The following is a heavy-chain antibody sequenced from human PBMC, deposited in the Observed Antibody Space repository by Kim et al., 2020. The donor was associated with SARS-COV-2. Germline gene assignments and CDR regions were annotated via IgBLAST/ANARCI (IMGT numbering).Heavy chain of an antibody. Sequence: GGSLRLSCAASGFTFSDYHMSCIRQAPGKGLEWLAYITGGGKTRVYTDSVKGRFIISRDDAQKSLFLQLNDLRAEDTAIYYCARPHYYESSGYFYTWGQGTQVTVSS. D-gene: IGHD3-22*01. J-gene: IGHJ5*02. CDR1: GFTFSDYH. CDR2: ITGGGKTR. CDR3: ARPHYYESSGYFYT. V-gene: IGHV3-11*01.